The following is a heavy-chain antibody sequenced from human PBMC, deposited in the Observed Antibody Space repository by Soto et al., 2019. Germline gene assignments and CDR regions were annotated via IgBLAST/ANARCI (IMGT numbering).Heavy chain of an antibody. J-gene: IGHJ4*02. D-gene: IGHD1-26*01. CDR3: ARDPASVGGYYFDY. CDR1: GFTFSSYG. Sequence: GGSLRLSCAASGFTFSSYGMHWVRQAPGKGLEWVSYISSGSSTTYYADSVRGRFTISRDNAKNSLYLQMNSLRDEDTAVYYCARDPASVGGYYFDYWGQGTLVTVSS. CDR2: ISSGSSTT. V-gene: IGHV3-48*02.